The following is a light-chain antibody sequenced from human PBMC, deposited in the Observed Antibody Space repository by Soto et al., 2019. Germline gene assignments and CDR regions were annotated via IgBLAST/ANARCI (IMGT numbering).Light chain of an antibody. V-gene: IGKV3-15*01. CDR2: GAS. J-gene: IGKJ5*01. CDR1: QSISSN. Sequence: EIVLTQSPGTLSLSPGERATLSCGASQSISSNLAWYQQKTGQAPRLLIYGASTRATGIPARFSGSGSGTEFTLTIYRLQSEDFAVYYCQQYNIWPITFGQGTRLEI. CDR3: QQYNIWPIT.